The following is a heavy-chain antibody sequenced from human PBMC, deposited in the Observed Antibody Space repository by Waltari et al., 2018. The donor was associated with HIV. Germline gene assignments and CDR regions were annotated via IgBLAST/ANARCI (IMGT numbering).Heavy chain of an antibody. Sequence: QVQLQQWGAGLLKPSETLSLTCAVYGGSFSGYYWSWFRQPPGKGLEVVGEINHSGSHNYNPVPKKASTIIVDTSKKQVSLKLSAVTAADTAVYYCARGTRAIDYWGQGTLVTVSS. CDR2: INHSGSH. CDR3: ARGTRAIDY. J-gene: IGHJ4*02. V-gene: IGHV4-34*01. CDR1: GGSFSGYY.